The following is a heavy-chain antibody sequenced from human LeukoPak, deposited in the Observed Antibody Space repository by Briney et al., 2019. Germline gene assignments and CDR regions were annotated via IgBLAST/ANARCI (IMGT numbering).Heavy chain of an antibody. Sequence: ASVTVSCKASGYIFTSYYMHWVRQAPGQGLEWMGIINPSGGTTSYAQKFQGRVTMTRDTSTSTVHMELSSLRSEDTAVYYCARGLQLRKPPFDPWGQGTLVTVSS. CDR2: INPSGGTT. J-gene: IGHJ5*02. D-gene: IGHD2-2*01. CDR1: GYIFTSYY. V-gene: IGHV1-46*01. CDR3: ARGLQLRKPPFDP.